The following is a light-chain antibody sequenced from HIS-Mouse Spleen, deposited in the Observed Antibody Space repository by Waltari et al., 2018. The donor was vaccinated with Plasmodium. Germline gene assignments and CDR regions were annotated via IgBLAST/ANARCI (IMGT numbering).Light chain of an antibody. Sequence: DIQMTQSPSSLSASVGDRVTITCQASQDISNYLNWYQQKPGKAPKLLIYDASNLETGLPVRFNGSGSGTDFTFTISSLQPEDIATYCCQQYDNLPPAFTFGPGTKVDIK. CDR2: DAS. CDR3: QQYDNLPPAFT. V-gene: IGKV1-33*01. CDR1: QDISNY. J-gene: IGKJ3*01.